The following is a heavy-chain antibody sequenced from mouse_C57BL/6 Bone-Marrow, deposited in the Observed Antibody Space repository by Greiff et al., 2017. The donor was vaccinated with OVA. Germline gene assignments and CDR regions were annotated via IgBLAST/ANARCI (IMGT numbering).Heavy chain of an antibody. V-gene: IGHV1-81*01. J-gene: IGHJ1*03. CDR1: GYTFTSYG. Sequence: QVQLQQSGAELARPGASVKLSCKASGYTFTSYGISWVKQRPGQGLEWIGEIYPRSGNTYYNEKFKGKGTLTADKSSSTAYMELRSLTSEDSAVYFCARSWHGNWYFDVWGTGTTVTVSS. CDR3: ARSWHGNWYFDV. D-gene: IGHD2-1*01. CDR2: IYPRSGNT.